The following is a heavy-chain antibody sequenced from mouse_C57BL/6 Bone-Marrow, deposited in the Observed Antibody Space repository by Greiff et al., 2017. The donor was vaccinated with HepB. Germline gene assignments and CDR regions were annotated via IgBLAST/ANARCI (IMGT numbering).Heavy chain of an antibody. CDR1: GYTFTDYE. CDR3: TRSDDGYYRYWFAY. Sequence: VKLMESGAELVRPGASVTLSCKASGYTFTDYEMHWVKQTPVHGLEWIGAIDPETGGTAYNQKFKGKAILTADKSSSTAYMELRSLTSEDSDVYYCTRSDDGYYRYWFAYWGQGTRVTVSA. V-gene: IGHV1-15*01. J-gene: IGHJ3*01. D-gene: IGHD2-3*01. CDR2: IDPETGGT.